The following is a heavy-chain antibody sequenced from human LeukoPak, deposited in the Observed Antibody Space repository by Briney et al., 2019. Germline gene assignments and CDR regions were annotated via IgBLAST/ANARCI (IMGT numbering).Heavy chain of an antibody. CDR3: ARDGSGSSNYFDF. J-gene: IGHJ4*02. CDR1: GGSFSGSY. V-gene: IGHV4-39*07. CDR2: IYYSGST. Sequence: SETLSLTCSVYGGSFSGSYWGWIRQPPGKGLEWIGSIYYSGSTYWNPSLKSRVTISVDTSKNQFSLELSSVTAADTAVYYCARDGSGSSNYFDFWGQGTLVTVSS. D-gene: IGHD3-10*01.